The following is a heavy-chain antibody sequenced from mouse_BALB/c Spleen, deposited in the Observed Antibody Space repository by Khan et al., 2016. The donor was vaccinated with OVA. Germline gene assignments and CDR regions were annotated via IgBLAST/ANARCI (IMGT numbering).Heavy chain of an antibody. CDR3: ARAGWDVFAY. CDR1: GYTFTDYV. J-gene: IGHJ3*01. Sequence: QVQLQQSGPELVKPGASVKMSCKASGYTFTDYVMNWVKQRNGQGLEWIGQIYPGSDSTYYNEKFKGKAKLTEDRSSSTAYMQLSNLTSDDSAVYFCARAGWDVFAYWGQGTLVTVSA. D-gene: IGHD4-1*01. V-gene: IGHV1-77*01. CDR2: IYPGSDST.